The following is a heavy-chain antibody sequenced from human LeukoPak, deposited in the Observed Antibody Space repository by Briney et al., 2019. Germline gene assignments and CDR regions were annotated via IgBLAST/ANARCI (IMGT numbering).Heavy chain of an antibody. D-gene: IGHD1-26*01. J-gene: IGHJ4*02. CDR1: GFTFCKYW. CDR3: ARDSDFDY. CDR2: MNQDGSVN. V-gene: IGHV3-7*01. Sequence: GGSLRLSCAAPGFTFCKYWMSWVRQAPGKGLEWVANMNQDGSVNYYVDSVKGRFTISRENAKNSLYLQMNSLRAEDTAVYYCARDSDFDYWGQGTLVTVSS.